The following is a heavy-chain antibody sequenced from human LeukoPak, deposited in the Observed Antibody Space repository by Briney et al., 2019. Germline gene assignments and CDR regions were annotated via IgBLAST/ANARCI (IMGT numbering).Heavy chain of an antibody. CDR2: IYYAGSA. Sequence: SETLSLTCTVSGGSISSSSYYWGWIRQPPGKGLEWIGSIYYAGSAYYNPSLKSRVSISVDTSKNQFSLKLTSVTAADTAVYFCARYIYVDSHLDFWGQGSLVTVSS. CDR3: ARYIYVDSHLDF. CDR1: GGSISSSSYY. D-gene: IGHD4-17*01. V-gene: IGHV4-39*01. J-gene: IGHJ4*02.